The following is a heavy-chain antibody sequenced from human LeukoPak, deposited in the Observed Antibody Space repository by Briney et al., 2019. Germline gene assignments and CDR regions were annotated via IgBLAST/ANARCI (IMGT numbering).Heavy chain of an antibody. V-gene: IGHV3-23*01. J-gene: IGHJ4*02. CDR2: ISGSGGST. Sequence: GGSLRLSCAASGFTFSSYWMSWVRQAPGKGLEWVSAISGSGGSTYYADSVKGRFTVSRDNSKNTLYLQMNSLRAEDTAVYYCAKAPTYYDILTGYFSYYFDYWGQGTLVTVSS. D-gene: IGHD3-9*01. CDR1: GFTFSSYW. CDR3: AKAPTYYDILTGYFSYYFDY.